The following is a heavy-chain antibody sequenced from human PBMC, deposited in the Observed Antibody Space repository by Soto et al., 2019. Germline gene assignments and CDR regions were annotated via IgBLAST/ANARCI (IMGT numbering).Heavy chain of an antibody. CDR1: GGSVNNANYF. J-gene: IGHJ6*02. D-gene: IGHD4-17*01. V-gene: IGHV4-31*03. CDR3: ARDADYGGSRGGMDV. Sequence: QVRLEESGPGLVNPSETLSLICSVSGGSVNNANYFWNWIRHHPENGLEWIGYIYYSGSTRYNPSFKTRATLSIDTTKDQFSLRLNSVTVADTAVYFCARDADYGGSRGGMDVWGRGTTVTVSS. CDR2: IYYSGST.